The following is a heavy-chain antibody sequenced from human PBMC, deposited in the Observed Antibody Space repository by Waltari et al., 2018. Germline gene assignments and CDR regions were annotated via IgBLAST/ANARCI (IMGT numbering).Heavy chain of an antibody. CDR2: ISWDGGST. D-gene: IGHD6-19*01. CDR1: GFTFDDYA. V-gene: IGHV3-43D*04. J-gene: IGHJ4*02. CDR3: AKDILPIAVAGILDY. Sequence: EVQLVESGGVVVQPGGSLRLSCAASGFTFDDYAMHWVRQAPGKGLEWVARISWDGGSTYYAVAVKGRFTISRDNSKNSLYLQMNSLRAEDTALYYCAKDILPIAVAGILDYWGQGTLVTVSS.